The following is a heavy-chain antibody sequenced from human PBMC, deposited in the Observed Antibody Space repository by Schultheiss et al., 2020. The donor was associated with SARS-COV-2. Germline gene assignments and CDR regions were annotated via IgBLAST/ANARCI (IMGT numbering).Heavy chain of an antibody. Sequence: GGSLRLSCAASGFTFSSYAMHWVRQAPGKGLEWVSVIYSGGSTYYADSVKGRFTISRDNAKNSLYLQMNSLRAEDTAVYYCAKEYSSGNDYWGQGTLVTVSS. CDR3: AKEYSSGNDY. V-gene: IGHV3-NL1*01. CDR1: GFTFSSYA. D-gene: IGHD6-25*01. J-gene: IGHJ4*02. CDR2: IYSGGST.